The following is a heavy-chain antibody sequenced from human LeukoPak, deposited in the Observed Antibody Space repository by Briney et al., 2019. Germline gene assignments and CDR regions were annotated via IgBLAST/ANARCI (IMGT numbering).Heavy chain of an antibody. CDR1: GFTFSSYA. V-gene: IGHV3-7*01. J-gene: IGHJ4*02. CDR3: ARDTVTGGSGAGYFDY. D-gene: IGHD1-26*01. CDR2: IKQDGSEK. Sequence: GGSLRLSCAASGFTFSSYAMSWVRQAPGKGLEWVANIKQDGSEKYYVDSVKGRFTISRDNSKNTLYLQMNSLRAEDTAVYYCARDTVTGGSGAGYFDYWGQGTLVTVSS.